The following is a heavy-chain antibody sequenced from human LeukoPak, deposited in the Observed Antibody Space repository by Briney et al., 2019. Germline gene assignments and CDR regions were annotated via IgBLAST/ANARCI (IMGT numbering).Heavy chain of an antibody. Sequence: GGSLRLSCAASGFIFSAYTMNWVRQAPGKGLEWVSSISSSSNYIYYADSVKGRFTISRDNAKNSLYLQMNSLRAEDTAVYYCARDRIAVAGNYFDYWGQGTLVTVSS. J-gene: IGHJ4*02. V-gene: IGHV3-21*01. CDR1: GFIFSAYT. CDR2: ISSSSNYI. D-gene: IGHD6-19*01. CDR3: ARDRIAVAGNYFDY.